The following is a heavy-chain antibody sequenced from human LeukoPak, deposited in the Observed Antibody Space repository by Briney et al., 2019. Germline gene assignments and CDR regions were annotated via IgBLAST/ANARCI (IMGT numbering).Heavy chain of an antibody. CDR3: ARDPGATYYYYMDV. V-gene: IGHV4-4*07. J-gene: IGHJ6*03. CDR2: IYTSGST. CDR1: GGSISSYY. Sequence: TPSETLSLTCTVSGGSISSYYWSWIRQPAGKGLEWIGRIYTSGSTNYNPSLKSRVTMSVDTAKNQFSLKLSSVTAADTAVYYCARDPGATYYYYMDVWGKGTTVTISS. D-gene: IGHD3-10*01.